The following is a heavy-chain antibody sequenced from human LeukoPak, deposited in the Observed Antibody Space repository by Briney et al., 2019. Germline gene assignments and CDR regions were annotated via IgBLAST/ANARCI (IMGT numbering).Heavy chain of an antibody. CDR2: IYYSGST. CDR3: ARTDYGSGSDPQPFDY. J-gene: IGHJ4*02. D-gene: IGHD3-10*01. Sequence: PSETLSLTCTVSGGSISSYYWSWIRQPPGKGLEWIGYIYYSGSTNYNPSLKSRVTISVDTSKNQFSLKLSSVTAADTAVYYCARTDYGSGSDPQPFDYWGQGTLVTVSS. V-gene: IGHV4-59*08. CDR1: GGSISSYY.